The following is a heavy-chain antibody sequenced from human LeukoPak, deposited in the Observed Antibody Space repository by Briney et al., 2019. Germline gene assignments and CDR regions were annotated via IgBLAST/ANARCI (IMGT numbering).Heavy chain of an antibody. V-gene: IGHV3-30*02. D-gene: IGHD2-15*01. CDR2: IRYDGSDK. CDR1: GFTFSSYG. J-gene: IGHJ4*02. Sequence: GGSLRLSCAASGFTFSSYGMHWVRQAPGKGLEWVAFIRYDGSDKYYADSVKDRFTISRDNSKNTLYLQMNSLKADDMAVYYCAKDQSYVAVVAATLDYWGQGTLVTVSS. CDR3: AKDQSYVAVVAATLDY.